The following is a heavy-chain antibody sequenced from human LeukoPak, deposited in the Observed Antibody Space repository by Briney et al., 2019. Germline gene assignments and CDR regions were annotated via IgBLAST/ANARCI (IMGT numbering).Heavy chain of an antibody. J-gene: IGHJ3*02. CDR3: ARLRGYHYADAFDI. CDR2: IYSGAST. Sequence: GGSLRLSCAASGFSVSNNYMSWVRQAPEKGLEWVSVIYSGASTYHADSVKGRFTISRDNSKNTLHLQMNNLRAEDTAVYYCARLRGYHYADAFDIWGQGTVVTVSS. V-gene: IGHV3-53*01. CDR1: GFSVSNNY. D-gene: IGHD3-22*01.